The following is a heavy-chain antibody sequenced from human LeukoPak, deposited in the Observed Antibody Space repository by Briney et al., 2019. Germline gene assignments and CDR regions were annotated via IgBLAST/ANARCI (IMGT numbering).Heavy chain of an antibody. CDR1: GFTFSDYY. Sequence: GGSLRLSCAAFGFTFSDYYMSWIRQAPGKGLEWVSYISSSSSYTNYADSVKGRFTISRDNAKNSLYLQMNSLRAEDTAVYYCASGITMVRGVNDAFDIWGQGTMVTVSS. CDR3: ASGITMVRGVNDAFDI. J-gene: IGHJ3*02. V-gene: IGHV3-11*03. D-gene: IGHD3-10*01. CDR2: ISSSSSYT.